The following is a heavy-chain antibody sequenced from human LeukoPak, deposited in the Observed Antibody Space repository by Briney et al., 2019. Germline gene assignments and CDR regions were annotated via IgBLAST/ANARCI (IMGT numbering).Heavy chain of an antibody. D-gene: IGHD3-10*01. CDR3: AREYGSGSPPKV. CDR1: GDSISSYY. J-gene: IGHJ4*02. Sequence: SETLSLTCTVSGDSISSYYWSWIRQPPGKGLEWIGYIYYSGSTNYNPSLKSRVTISVDTSKNQFSLKLNSVTAADTAVYYCAREYGSGSPPKVWGQGTLVTVSS. V-gene: IGHV4-59*01. CDR2: IYYSGST.